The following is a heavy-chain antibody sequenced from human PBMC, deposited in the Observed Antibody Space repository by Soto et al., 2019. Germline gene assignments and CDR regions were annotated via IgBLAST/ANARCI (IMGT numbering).Heavy chain of an antibody. CDR2: ITDDSSYI. D-gene: IGHD3-22*01. CDR1: GFMFSAYT. Sequence: EVQLVQSGGGLVKPGGSLRLSCAASGFMFSAYTMTWVRQSPGKGLEWLASITDDSSYIDYADSVRGRFTVSRDNARKSVYLQMDSLGAEDTAIYYCATPYYYNHWGPGTLVTVSS. CDR3: ATPYYYNH. J-gene: IGHJ5*02. V-gene: IGHV3-21*01.